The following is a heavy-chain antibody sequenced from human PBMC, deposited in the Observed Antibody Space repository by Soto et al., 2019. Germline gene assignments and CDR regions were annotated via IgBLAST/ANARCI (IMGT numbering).Heavy chain of an antibody. CDR1: GFTFSRFG. D-gene: IGHD6-19*01. J-gene: IGHJ4*02. CDR2: MSSDGTYQ. V-gene: IGHV3-30*09. Sequence: QVHLVESGGGVVQPGGSLRLSCAASGFTFSRFGMHWVRQPPGKGLEWVAVMSSDGTYQAYAAPVRVRFAISRDNSKNMLFLEMNSLRTDDADMYCCASTVAAGYWGQGTLVTVSS. CDR3: ASTVAAGY.